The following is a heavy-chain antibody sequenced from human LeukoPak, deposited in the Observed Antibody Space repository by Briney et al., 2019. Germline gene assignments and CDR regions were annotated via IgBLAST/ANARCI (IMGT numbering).Heavy chain of an antibody. Sequence: GESLRLSCAASGFTFSSYAMSWVRQAPGKGLEWVSAISGSGGSTYYADSVKGRFTVSRDNSKNTLYLQMNSLRAEDTAVYYCAKDSGSYYYFDYWGQGTLVTVSS. CDR2: ISGSGGST. D-gene: IGHD1-26*01. J-gene: IGHJ4*02. V-gene: IGHV3-23*01. CDR1: GFTFSSYA. CDR3: AKDSGSYYYFDY.